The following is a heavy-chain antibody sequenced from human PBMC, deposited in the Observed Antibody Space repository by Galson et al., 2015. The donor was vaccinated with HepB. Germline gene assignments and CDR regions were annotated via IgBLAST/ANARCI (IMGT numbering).Heavy chain of an antibody. V-gene: IGHV3-23*01. Sequence: SLRLSCAASGFNFEFFAMSWVRQAPGKGLEWVSSISGYGTRTYYPDSVKGRFTISRDNSKNTVHLQMNSLRAEDTAIYYCAKDSFAQAHCGGDCYGLFYVWGQGTTVIVSS. J-gene: IGHJ6*02. D-gene: IGHD2-21*02. CDR3: AKDSFAQAHCGGDCYGLFYV. CDR1: GFNFEFFA. CDR2: ISGYGTRT.